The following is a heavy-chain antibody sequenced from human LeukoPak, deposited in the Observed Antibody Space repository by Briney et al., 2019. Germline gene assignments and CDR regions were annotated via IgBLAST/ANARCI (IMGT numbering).Heavy chain of an antibody. CDR1: GFTFSSYW. CDR3: ARGPRLELPPAAPHYFDY. D-gene: IGHD1-7*01. J-gene: IGHJ4*02. Sequence: PGGSLRLSCAASGFTFSSYWMSWVRQAPGKGLEWVANIKQDGTEKYYVDSVKGRFTISRDNAKNSLYLQMNSLRVEDTAVYYCARGPRLELPPAAPHYFDYWGQGTLVTVSS. CDR2: IKQDGTEK. V-gene: IGHV3-7*01.